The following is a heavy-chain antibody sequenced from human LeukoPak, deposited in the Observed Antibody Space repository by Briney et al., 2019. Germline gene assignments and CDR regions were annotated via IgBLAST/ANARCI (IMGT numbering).Heavy chain of an antibody. D-gene: IGHD6-13*01. Sequence: GGSLRLSCAASGFTFSSYAMSWVRQAPGKGLEWVSYISSSSSTIYYADSVKGRFTISRDNAKNSLYLQMNSLRAEDTAVYYCARDGSAAGTYYFDYWGQGTLVTVSS. CDR1: GFTFSSYA. CDR2: ISSSSSTI. J-gene: IGHJ4*02. V-gene: IGHV3-48*01. CDR3: ARDGSAAGTYYFDY.